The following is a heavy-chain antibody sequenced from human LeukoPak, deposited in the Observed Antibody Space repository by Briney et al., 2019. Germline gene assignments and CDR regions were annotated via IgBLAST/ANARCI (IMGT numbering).Heavy chain of an antibody. D-gene: IGHD2-2*01. V-gene: IGHV3-23*01. CDR1: GFTFSSYA. CDR3: ARHSCSSTSCYFDY. Sequence: GGSLRLSCAASGFTFSSYAMSWVRQAPGKGLEWVSAISGSGGSTYYADSVKGRFTISRDNSKNTLYLQMNSLRAEDTAVYYCARHSCSSTSCYFDYWGQGTLVTVSS. CDR2: ISGSGGST. J-gene: IGHJ4*02.